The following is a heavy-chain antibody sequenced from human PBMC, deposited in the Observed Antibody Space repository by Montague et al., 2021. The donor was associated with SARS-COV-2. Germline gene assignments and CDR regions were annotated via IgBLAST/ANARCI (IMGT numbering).Heavy chain of an antibody. V-gene: IGHV4-34*01. CDR3: ARGAPGY. CDR2: INYCGST. CDR1: GGSFSDYH. D-gene: IGHD1-1*01. J-gene: IGHJ4*02. Sequence: SETLSLTCAVYGGSFSDYHWTWIRQSPGGGLEWIGQINYCGSTKYNPALRSRVTISIDTSKNQFSLTVTSVTAADTAVYYCARGAPGYWGQGTLVTVSS.